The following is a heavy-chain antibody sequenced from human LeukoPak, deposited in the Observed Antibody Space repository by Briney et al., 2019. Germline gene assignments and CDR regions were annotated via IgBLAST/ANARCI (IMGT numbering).Heavy chain of an antibody. V-gene: IGHV4-31*03. CDR3: ARVLVTNCGGDCCHFDY. CDR1: GVSISSGGYY. Sequence: SQTLSLTCTASGVSISSGGYYWRWIRQHPGKGLEWIVYIYYSGSTYYNPSLKSRFTISVDTSKNQFSLKLSSVTAADTAVYYCARVLVTNCGGDCCHFDYWGQGTLVTVSS. D-gene: IGHD2-21*02. J-gene: IGHJ4*02. CDR2: IYYSGST.